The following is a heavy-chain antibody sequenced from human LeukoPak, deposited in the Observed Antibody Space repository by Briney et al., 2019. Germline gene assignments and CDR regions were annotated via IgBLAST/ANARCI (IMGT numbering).Heavy chain of an antibody. Sequence: ASVKVSCKASGYTFTGYYMHWVRQAPRQGLEWMGSINPNSGGTSYAQKFQGRVTMARDTSISTAYMELSRLRSDDTAVYYRARLNWNVDYWGQGTLVTVSS. J-gene: IGHJ4*02. CDR3: ARLNWNVDY. CDR1: GYTFTGYY. V-gene: IGHV1-2*02. D-gene: IGHD1-1*01. CDR2: INPNSGGT.